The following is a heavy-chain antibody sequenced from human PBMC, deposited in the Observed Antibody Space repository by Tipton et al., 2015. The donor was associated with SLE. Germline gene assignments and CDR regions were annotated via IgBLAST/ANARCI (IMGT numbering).Heavy chain of an antibody. V-gene: IGHV1-46*01. CDR1: GYTFTNYY. CDR3: ARDNKGADIVATLSHFDY. Sequence: QSGAEVKKPGASVKVSCKASGYTFTNYYMHWVRQAPRQGLEWMGIINPSGGSTSYAQKFQGRVTMTRDTSTSTVYMELSSLRSEDTAVYYCARDNKGADIVATLSHFDYWGQGTLVTVSS. D-gene: IGHD5-12*01. J-gene: IGHJ4*02. CDR2: INPSGGST.